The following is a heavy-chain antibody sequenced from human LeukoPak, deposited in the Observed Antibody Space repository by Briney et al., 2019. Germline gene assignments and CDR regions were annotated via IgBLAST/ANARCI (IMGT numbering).Heavy chain of an antibody. D-gene: IGHD1-26*01. J-gene: IGHJ4*02. CDR3: AKSLEIVGATTFDY. V-gene: IGHV3-74*01. CDR1: GFIFKNYW. Sequence: GGSLRLSCVGSGFIFKNYWMHWVRQAPGKELVWVARIKSDGSSTHYADSVKGRFSISRDNSKNTLYLQMNSLRAEDTAVYYCAKSLEIVGATTFDYWGQGTLVTVSS. CDR2: IKSDGSST.